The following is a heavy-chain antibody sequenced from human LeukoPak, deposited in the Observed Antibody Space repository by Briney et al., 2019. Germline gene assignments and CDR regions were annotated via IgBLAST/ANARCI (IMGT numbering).Heavy chain of an antibody. J-gene: IGHJ5*02. V-gene: IGHV4-34*01. D-gene: IGHD6-25*01. Sequence: SETLSLTCAVYGGSFSGYYWSWIRQPPGKGLEWIGEINHSGSTNYNPSLKSRVTISVDTSKNQFSLKLSSVTAADTAVYYCARQSTIAAARIDPWGQGTLVTVSS. CDR3: ARQSTIAAARIDP. CDR1: GGSFSGYY. CDR2: INHSGST.